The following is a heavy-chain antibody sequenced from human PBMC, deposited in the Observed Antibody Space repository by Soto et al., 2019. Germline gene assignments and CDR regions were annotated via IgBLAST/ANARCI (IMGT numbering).Heavy chain of an antibody. V-gene: IGHV1-18*01. CDR2: ISAYNGNT. CDR1: GYTFTSYG. Sequence: QVQLVQSGAEVKKPVASVKVSCKASGYTFTSYGISWVRQAPGQGLEWMGWISAYNGNTNYAQKLQGRVNMTTDTSTSTAYMELRSLRSDDTAVYYCARANYDFWSGYYHWFDPWGQGTLVTVSS. J-gene: IGHJ5*02. D-gene: IGHD3-3*01. CDR3: ARANYDFWSGYYHWFDP.